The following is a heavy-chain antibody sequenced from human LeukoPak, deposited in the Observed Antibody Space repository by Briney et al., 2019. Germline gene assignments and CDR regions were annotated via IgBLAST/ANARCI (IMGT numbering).Heavy chain of an antibody. CDR2: IYPDDSDT. CDR1: GFRFPSYW. D-gene: IGHD6-19*01. CDR3: ARLVPSTGRPDY. J-gene: IGHJ4*02. Sequence: GESLKIFFKGSGFRFPSYWIHLVGPMPGKGLEWMGIIYPDDSDTRYSPSFQGQVTSSADKSISTAYLQWTTLKLSDTAMYSGARLVPSTGRPDYWGQGTLVTVSS. V-gene: IGHV5-51*01.